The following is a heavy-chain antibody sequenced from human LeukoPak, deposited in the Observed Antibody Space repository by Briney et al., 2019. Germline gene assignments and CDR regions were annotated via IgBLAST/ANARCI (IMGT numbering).Heavy chain of an antibody. V-gene: IGHV1-2*04. D-gene: IGHD1-20*01. CDR3: GRGNNWNDEGWFDP. CDR1: GYTFTGYY. CDR2: INPNSGGT. Sequence: ASVKVSCKASGYTFTGYYMHWVRQAPGQGLEWMGWINPNSGGTNYAQKFQGWVTMTRDTSISTAYMELSRLRSDDTAVYYCGRGNNWNDEGWFDPWGQGTLVTVSS. J-gene: IGHJ5*02.